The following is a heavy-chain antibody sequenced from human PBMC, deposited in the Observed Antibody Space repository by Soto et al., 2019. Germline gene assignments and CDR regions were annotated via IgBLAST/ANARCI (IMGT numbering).Heavy chain of an antibody. V-gene: IGHV5-51*01. D-gene: IGHD3-10*01. CDR3: ASQARPGRGTYNYYGTEI. Sequence: PVESLKISCRGPGYRFLRYCIGWVRQMPGKGLEWMGIIYPGDSSTRYSPSFQGQVTISADKSISTAYLQWSSLKASDTAMYYCASQARPGRGTYNYYGTEIWGQGNTVNISS. J-gene: IGHJ6*02. CDR1: GYRFLRYC. CDR2: IYPGDSST.